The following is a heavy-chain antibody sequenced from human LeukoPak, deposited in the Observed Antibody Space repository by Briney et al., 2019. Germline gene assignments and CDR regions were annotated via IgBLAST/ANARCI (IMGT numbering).Heavy chain of an antibody. Sequence: GGSLRLSCAASGFTFSSYGMHWVRQAPGKGLEWVAVIWYDGSNKYYADSVKGRFTISRDNSKNTLYLQMNSLRAEDTAVYYCARETGYSSGGGAFDIWGQGTMVTVSS. CDR2: IWYDGSNK. V-gene: IGHV3-33*01. CDR1: GFTFSSYG. D-gene: IGHD6-19*01. J-gene: IGHJ3*02. CDR3: ARETGYSSGGGAFDI.